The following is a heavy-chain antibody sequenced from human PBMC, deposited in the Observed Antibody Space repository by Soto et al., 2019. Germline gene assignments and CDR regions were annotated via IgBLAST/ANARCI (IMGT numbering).Heavy chain of an antibody. V-gene: IGHV3-30-3*01. CDR2: ISYDGSNK. CDR3: ARSRIAASHLDY. CDR1: GFTFSSYA. J-gene: IGHJ4*02. D-gene: IGHD6-25*01. Sequence: HPGGSLRLSCAASGFTFSSYAMHWVRQAPGKGLEWVAVISYDGSNKYYADSVKGRFTISRDNSKNTLYLQMNSLRAEDTAVYYCARSRIAASHLDYWGQGTLVNVS.